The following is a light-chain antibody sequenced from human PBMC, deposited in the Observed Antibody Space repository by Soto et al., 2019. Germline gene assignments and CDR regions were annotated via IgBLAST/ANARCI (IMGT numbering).Light chain of an antibody. CDR2: DAS. CDR3: QQCNDWPWT. CDR1: QSVSSY. V-gene: IGKV3-11*01. J-gene: IGKJ1*01. Sequence: EIVLTQSPATLSLSPGERATLYCRASQSVSSYLAWYQQKPGQAPRLLIYDASNRATGIPARFSGSGSGTEFTLTISSLQSEDFAVYYCQQCNDWPWTFGQGTKVDIK.